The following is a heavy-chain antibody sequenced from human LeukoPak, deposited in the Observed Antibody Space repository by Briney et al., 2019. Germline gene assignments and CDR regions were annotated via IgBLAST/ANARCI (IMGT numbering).Heavy chain of an antibody. Sequence: ASVKVSCKASGYTFTNYYMHWVRQAPGQGLEWMGRLNPTDDTTIYAQKFQGRVTLSSDTSTGTVYMELSSLRSEDSAEYSCARGGWLQLKPADYWGQGTLVTVSS. D-gene: IGHD5-24*01. J-gene: IGHJ4*02. CDR3: ARGGWLQLKPADY. CDR1: GYTFTNYY. CDR2: LNPTDDTT. V-gene: IGHV1-46*01.